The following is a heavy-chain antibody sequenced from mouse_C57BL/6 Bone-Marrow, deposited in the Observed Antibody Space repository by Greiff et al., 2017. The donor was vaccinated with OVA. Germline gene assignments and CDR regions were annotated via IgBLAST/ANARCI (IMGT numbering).Heavy chain of an antibody. CDR2: INPNNGGT. CDR3: AGRGGWLYYFDY. V-gene: IGHV1-26*01. D-gene: IGHD2-3*01. Sequence: VQLQQSGPELVKPGASVKISCKASGYTFTDYYMNWVKQSHGKSLEWIGDINPNNGGTSYNQKFKGKATLTVDKSSSTAYMELRSLTSEDSAVYYCAGRGGWLYYFDYWGQGTTLTVSS. CDR1: GYTFTDYY. J-gene: IGHJ2*01.